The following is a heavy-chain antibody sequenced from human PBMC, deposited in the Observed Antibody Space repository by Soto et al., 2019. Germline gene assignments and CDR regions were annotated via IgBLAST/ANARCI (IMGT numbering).Heavy chain of an antibody. CDR3: ARPFGKYFDWSHDAFEI. CDR1: GFTFSSYA. D-gene: IGHD3-9*01. CDR2: ISYDGSNK. J-gene: IGHJ3*02. V-gene: IGHV3-30-3*01. Sequence: PGGSLRLSCAASGFTFSSYAMHWVRQAPGKGLEWVAVISYDGSNKYYADSVKGRFTISRDNSKNTLYLQMNSLRAEDTAVYYCARPFGKYFDWSHDAFEIWGQGTMVTVSS.